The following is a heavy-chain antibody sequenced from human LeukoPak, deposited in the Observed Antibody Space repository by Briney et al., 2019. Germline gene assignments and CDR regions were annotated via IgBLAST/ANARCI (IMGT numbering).Heavy chain of an antibody. J-gene: IGHJ4*02. V-gene: IGHV3-23*01. Sequence: GWALRLSCAASGFTFNSYAMSGVRQAPARGGEGVSAISGSGDSTSYADSAKCRFTISRDKSQNTLYLQMNSLRAEDTAVYYCAKERVRYLAEEYYWGQRNLVTVSS. CDR3: AKERVRYLAEEYY. D-gene: IGHD3-9*01. CDR1: GFTFNSYA. CDR2: ISGSGDST.